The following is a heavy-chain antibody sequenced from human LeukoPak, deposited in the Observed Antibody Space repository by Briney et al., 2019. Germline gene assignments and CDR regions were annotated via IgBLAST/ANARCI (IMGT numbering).Heavy chain of an antibody. D-gene: IGHD6-19*01. J-gene: IGHJ6*01. CDR2: ISSSSSNYT. CDR1: GFTFSDYY. Sequence: GGSLRLSCAASGFTFSDYYMSWIRQAPGRGLEWVSYISSSSSNYTNNADSVKVGFNISRDNAKNSLYLKMISLRAEDTAVYYCAREAGGTVAPYYYYGMDVWAQGTTVTVSS. CDR3: AREAGGTVAPYYYYGMDV. V-gene: IGHV3-11*05.